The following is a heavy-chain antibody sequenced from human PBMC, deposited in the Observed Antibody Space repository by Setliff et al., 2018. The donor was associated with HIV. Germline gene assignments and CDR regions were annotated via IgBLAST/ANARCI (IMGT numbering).Heavy chain of an antibody. CDR2: INHSGST. J-gene: IGHJ4*02. CDR1: GGSFSGYY. D-gene: IGHD3-22*01. Sequence: SETLSLTCAVYGGSFSGYYWSWIRQPPGKGLEWIGEINHSGSTNYSPSLKSRVTISVDTSKNQFSLKLSSVTAADTAVYYCAGRQPYYFDSSGWSQGTLVPVSS. CDR3: AGRQPYYFDSSG. V-gene: IGHV4-34*01.